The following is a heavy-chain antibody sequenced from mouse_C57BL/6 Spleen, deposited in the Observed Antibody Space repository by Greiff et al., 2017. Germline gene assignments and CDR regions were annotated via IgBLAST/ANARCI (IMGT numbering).Heavy chain of an antibody. Sequence: QVQLQQPGAELVKPGASVKMSCKASGYTFTSYWITWVKQRPGQGLEWIGDIYPGSGSTNYNEKFKSQATLTVDTSSSTAYMQLSSLTSEDSAVYYCARGGVYYGNYVRFAYWGQGTLVTVSA. J-gene: IGHJ3*01. D-gene: IGHD2-1*01. V-gene: IGHV1-55*01. CDR1: GYTFTSYW. CDR3: ARGGVYYGNYVRFAY. CDR2: IYPGSGST.